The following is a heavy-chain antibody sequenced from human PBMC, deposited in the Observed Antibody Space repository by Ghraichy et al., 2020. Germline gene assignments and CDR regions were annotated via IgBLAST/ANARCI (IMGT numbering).Heavy chain of an antibody. CDR3: AGAPASPASLEWLSPFDY. D-gene: IGHD3-3*01. CDR2: IYSSGST. CDR1: GASISSSNYY. Sequence: TLSLTCTVSGASISSSNYYWGWTRQPPGKGLEWIGKIYSSGSTYYSSALKSRVTISADTSKNQVSLTLNSVTAADTAVYYCAGAPASPASLEWLSPFDYWGPGTLVTVSS. J-gene: IGHJ4*02. V-gene: IGHV4-39*01.